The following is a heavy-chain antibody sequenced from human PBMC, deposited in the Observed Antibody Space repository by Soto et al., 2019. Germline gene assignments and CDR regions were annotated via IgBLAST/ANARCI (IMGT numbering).Heavy chain of an antibody. CDR3: ARGEEQVAMPSGY. J-gene: IGHJ4*02. CDR2: IYYSGST. Sequence: QVQLQESGPGLVKPSETLSLTCTVSGGSISSYYWSWIRQPPGKGLEWIGYIYYSGSTNYNPSLKTRVTISVDTTKNQCSLKLSSVTAADTAVYYCARGEEQVAMPSGYWGQGTLVTVSS. V-gene: IGHV4-59*01. D-gene: IGHD2-2*01. CDR1: GGSISSYY.